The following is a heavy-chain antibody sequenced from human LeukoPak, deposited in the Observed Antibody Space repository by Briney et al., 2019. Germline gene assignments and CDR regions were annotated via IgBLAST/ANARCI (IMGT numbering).Heavy chain of an antibody. J-gene: IGHJ4*02. V-gene: IGHV4-39*07. CDR1: GGSISSNTYY. CDR2: IYYSGST. Sequence: PSETLSLPCTVSGGSISSNTYYWGWIRQPPGKGLEWIGSIYYSGSTYYNPSLKSRVTISVDTSKNQFSLKLSSVTAADTAVYYCARVLREFDYWGQGTLVTVSS. CDR3: ARVLREFDY. D-gene: IGHD5-12*01.